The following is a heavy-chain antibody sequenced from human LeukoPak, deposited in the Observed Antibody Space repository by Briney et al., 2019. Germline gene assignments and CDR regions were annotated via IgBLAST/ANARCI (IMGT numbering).Heavy chain of an antibody. CDR2: INHSGST. Sequence: PSETLSLTCAVYGGSFSGYYWSWIRQPPGKGLEWIGEINHSGSTNYNPSLKSRVTISVDTSKNQFSLKLSSVTAADTAVYYRARTKRIVGNLNDYWGQGTLVTVSS. D-gene: IGHD1-26*01. V-gene: IGHV4-34*01. J-gene: IGHJ4*02. CDR1: GGSFSGYY. CDR3: ARTKRIVGNLNDY.